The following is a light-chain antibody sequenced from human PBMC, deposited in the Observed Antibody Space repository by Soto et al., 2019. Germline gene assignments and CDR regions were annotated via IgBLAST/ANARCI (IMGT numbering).Light chain of an antibody. Sequence: AIQLTQSPFSLSASVGDTVTITCPASLGVGNDMSWYLQRPGKAPQIVIYAGYKSHSGVASRFSGNGSGKVFDLTIRNLQPDDLATYFCLQDHTYPLTVGGGPKLEI. V-gene: IGKV1-6*01. J-gene: IGKJ4*01. CDR2: AGY. CDR1: LGVGND. CDR3: LQDHTYPLT.